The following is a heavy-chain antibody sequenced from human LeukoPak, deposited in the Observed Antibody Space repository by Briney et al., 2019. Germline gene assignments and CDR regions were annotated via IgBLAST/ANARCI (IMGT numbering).Heavy chain of an antibody. D-gene: IGHD1-26*01. Sequence: GGSLRLSCAASGLTFSSYGMHWVRKAPGKGLEWVAFIRYDGSNKYYADSVKGRFTISRDNSKNTLYLQTNSLRAEDTAVYYCAKTLRELSGGAFDIWGQGTMVTVSS. CDR1: GLTFSSYG. CDR3: AKTLRELSGGAFDI. CDR2: IRYDGSNK. V-gene: IGHV3-30*02. J-gene: IGHJ3*02.